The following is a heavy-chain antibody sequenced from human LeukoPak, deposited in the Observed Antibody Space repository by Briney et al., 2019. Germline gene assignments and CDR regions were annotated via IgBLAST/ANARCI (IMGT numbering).Heavy chain of an antibody. CDR2: IRYDGSNK. D-gene: IGHD3-10*01. CDR3: AKDESGSLLWFGIDP. J-gene: IGHJ5*02. Sequence: GGSLRLSCAASGFTFSSYGMHWVRQAPGKGLEWVAFIRYDGSNKYYADSVKGRFTISRDNSKNTLYLQMNSLRAEDTAVYYCAKDESGSLLWFGIDPWGQGTLVTVSS. CDR1: GFTFSSYG. V-gene: IGHV3-30*02.